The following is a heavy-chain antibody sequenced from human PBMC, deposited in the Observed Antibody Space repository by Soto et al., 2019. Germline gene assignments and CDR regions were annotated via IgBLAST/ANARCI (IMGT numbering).Heavy chain of an antibody. J-gene: IGHJ5*02. CDR1: GYTFTSYG. CDR3: ARASFCGGDCYGWFDP. V-gene: IGHV1-18*01. Sequence: QVQLVQSGAEVKKPGASVKVSCKASGYTFTSYGISWVRQAPGQGLEWMGWISAYNGNTNYAQKLQGRVTMTTDTSTRTAYMELRSLRSDDTAVYYCARASFCGGDCYGWFDPWGQGTLVTVSS. D-gene: IGHD2-21*02. CDR2: ISAYNGNT.